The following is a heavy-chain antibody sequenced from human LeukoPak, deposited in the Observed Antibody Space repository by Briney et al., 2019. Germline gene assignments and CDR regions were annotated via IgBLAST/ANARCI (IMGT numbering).Heavy chain of an antibody. CDR3: ARRRAGGDYYGMDV. CDR1: GYTFTSYD. CDR2: MNPNSGNT. V-gene: IGHV1-8*01. D-gene: IGHD6-13*01. Sequence: ASVKVSCKASGYTFTSYDINWVRQATGQGLEWMGWMNPNSGNTGYAQKFQGRVTMTRNTSISTAYMELSSLRSEDTAAYYCARRRAGGDYYGMDVWGQGTTVTVSS. J-gene: IGHJ6*02.